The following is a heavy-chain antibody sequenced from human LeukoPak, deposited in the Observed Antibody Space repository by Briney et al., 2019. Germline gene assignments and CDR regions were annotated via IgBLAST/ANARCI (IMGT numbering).Heavy chain of an antibody. D-gene: IGHD7-27*01. CDR3: ARDGEPRYWGSGYYYGMDV. CDR1: GFTVSSNY. CDR2: ISGSAGRT. Sequence: PGGSLRLSCAASGFTVSSNYMSWVRQAPGKGLEWVSSISGSAGRTYYADSVKGRFTISRDNSKNTLSLQMNSLRADDTAVYYCARDGEPRYWGSGYYYGMDVWGHGATVTVSS. J-gene: IGHJ6*02. V-gene: IGHV3-23*01.